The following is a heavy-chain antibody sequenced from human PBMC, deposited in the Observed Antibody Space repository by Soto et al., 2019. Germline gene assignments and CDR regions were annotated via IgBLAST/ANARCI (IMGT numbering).Heavy chain of an antibody. D-gene: IGHD3-3*01. CDR1: GFTFSSYA. V-gene: IGHV3-23*01. CDR2: ISGSGGST. CDR3: AKAVRWSDFWSGYTQSYYYYGMDV. J-gene: IGHJ6*02. Sequence: GGSLRLSCAASGFTFSSYAMSWVRQAPGKGLEWVSAISGSGGSTYYADSVKGRFTISRDNSKNTLYLQMNSLRAEDTAVYYCAKAVRWSDFWSGYTQSYYYYGMDVWGQGTTVTVSS.